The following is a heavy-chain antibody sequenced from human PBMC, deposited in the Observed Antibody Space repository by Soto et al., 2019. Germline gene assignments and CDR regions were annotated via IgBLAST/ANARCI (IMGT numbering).Heavy chain of an antibody. D-gene: IGHD1-20*01. J-gene: IGHJ4*02. CDR1: GGSISSNSYY. CDR3: ERSDGYNWNNNDY. CDR2: IYYSGNT. Sequence: PSETLSLTCTVSGGSISSNSYYWGWIRQPPGKGLEWIGSIYYSGNTYYNPSLKSRVTISVDTSKNQFSLKLTSVTAADKAVYYCERSDGYNWNNNDYWGQGTLVTVSS. V-gene: IGHV4-39*01.